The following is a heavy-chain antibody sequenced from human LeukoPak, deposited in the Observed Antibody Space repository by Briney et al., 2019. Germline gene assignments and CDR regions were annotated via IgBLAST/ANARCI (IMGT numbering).Heavy chain of an antibody. CDR3: ARVVGYCSGGSCYSIDAFDI. D-gene: IGHD2-15*01. CDR2: TYYGGGT. V-gene: IGHV4-31*03. Sequence: PSETLSLTCTVSGGSISSGGYYWSWIRQHPGKGLEWIGYTYYGGGTYYNPSLKSRVIISVDRSKNQFSLNLRSVTAADTAVYYCARVVGYCSGGSCYSIDAFDIWGQGTMVTVSS. CDR1: GGSISSGGYY. J-gene: IGHJ3*02.